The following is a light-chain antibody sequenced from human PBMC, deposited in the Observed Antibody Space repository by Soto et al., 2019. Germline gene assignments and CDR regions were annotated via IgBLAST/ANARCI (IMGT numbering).Light chain of an antibody. Sequence: DVVMTQSPLSLPVTLGQPASISCRSSQSLAYSDGNTYLNWFQQRPGQSPRRLIYKVSNRDSGVPDRCSGRGSGSDFTLKISRVEAAYVGVYSCLQGRHWPPYTFGQGTKLEIK. CDR3: LQGRHWPPYT. J-gene: IGKJ2*01. CDR2: KVS. V-gene: IGKV2-30*01. CDR1: QSLAYSDGNTY.